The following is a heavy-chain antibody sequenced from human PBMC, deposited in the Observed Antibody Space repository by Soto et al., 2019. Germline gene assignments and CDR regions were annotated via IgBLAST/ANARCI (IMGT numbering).Heavy chain of an antibody. Sequence: GASVKVSCKASGYTFTSYGISWVRQAPGQGLERMGWISAYNGNTNYAQKIQGRVTMTTDTSTSTAYMELRSLRSDDTAVYYCARVGGTMVRGVIITLPTPEAYYMDVWGKGTTVTVSS. CDR1: GYTFTSYG. CDR2: ISAYNGNT. CDR3: ARVGGTMVRGVIITLPTPEAYYMDV. J-gene: IGHJ6*03. D-gene: IGHD3-10*01. V-gene: IGHV1-18*01.